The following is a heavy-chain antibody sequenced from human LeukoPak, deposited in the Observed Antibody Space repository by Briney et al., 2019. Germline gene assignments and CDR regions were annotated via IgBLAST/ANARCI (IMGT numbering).Heavy chain of an antibody. CDR2: ISSSSSTI. Sequence: SGGSLRLSCAASGFTFSSYSMNWVRQAPGKGLEWVSYISSSSSTIYYADSVKGRFTISRDNAKNSLYLQMNSLRAEDTAVYYCARGPELIVATIREDYWGQGTLVTVSS. V-gene: IGHV3-48*04. CDR3: ARGPELIVATIREDY. J-gene: IGHJ4*02. CDR1: GFTFSSYS. D-gene: IGHD5-12*01.